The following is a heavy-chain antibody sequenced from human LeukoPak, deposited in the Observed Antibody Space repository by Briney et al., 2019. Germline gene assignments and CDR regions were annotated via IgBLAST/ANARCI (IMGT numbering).Heavy chain of an antibody. CDR1: GFTVSNNY. CDR3: AKEDGLLWFGELSMPPYYFDY. Sequence: GGSLRLSCAASGFTVSNNYMSWVRQAPGKGLEWVSAISGSGGSTYYADSVKGRFTISRDNSKNTLYLQMNSLRAEDTAVYYCAKEDGLLWFGELSMPPYYFDYWGQGTLVTVSS. D-gene: IGHD3-10*01. CDR2: ISGSGGST. J-gene: IGHJ4*02. V-gene: IGHV3-23*01.